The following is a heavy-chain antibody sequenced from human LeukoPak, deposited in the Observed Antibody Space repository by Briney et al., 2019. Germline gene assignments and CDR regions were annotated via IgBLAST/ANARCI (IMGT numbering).Heavy chain of an antibody. CDR3: ARAIVFDAFDI. CDR1: GLTVSSNY. J-gene: IGHJ3*02. V-gene: IGHV3-53*01. CDR2: IYSGGSK. D-gene: IGHD3-16*02. Sequence: GGSLRLSCAACGLTVSSNYMSWVRQAPGEGLEWVSDIYSGGSKYYAGSVKGRFTISRDNSKNTLYLQMISLRAEDTAVYYCARAIVFDAFDIWGQGTMVTVSS.